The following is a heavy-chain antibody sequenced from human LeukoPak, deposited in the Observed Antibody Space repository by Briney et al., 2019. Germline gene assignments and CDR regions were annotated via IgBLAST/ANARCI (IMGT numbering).Heavy chain of an antibody. CDR3: ARVLYSSSWYGDY. D-gene: IGHD6-13*01. J-gene: IGHJ4*02. Sequence: PSETLSLTCTVSGGSISSGSYYWSWIRQPAGKGLEWIGRIYTSGSTNYNPSLKSRVTISVDTSKNQFSLKLSSVTAADTAVYYCARVLYSSSWYGDYWGQGILVTVSS. V-gene: IGHV4-61*02. CDR1: GGSISSGSYY. CDR2: IYTSGST.